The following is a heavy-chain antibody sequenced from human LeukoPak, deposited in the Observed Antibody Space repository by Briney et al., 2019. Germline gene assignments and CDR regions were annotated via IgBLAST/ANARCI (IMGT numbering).Heavy chain of an antibody. CDR1: GGSFSGYY. V-gene: IGHV4-34*01. CDR2: INHSGST. Sequence: PSETLSLTCAVYGGSFSGYYWGWIRQPPGKGLEWIGEINHSGSTNYNPSLKSRVTISVDTSKNQFSLKLSSVTAADTAVYYCARGVVGATDYFDYWGQGTLVTVSS. D-gene: IGHD1-26*01. J-gene: IGHJ4*02. CDR3: ARGVVGATDYFDY.